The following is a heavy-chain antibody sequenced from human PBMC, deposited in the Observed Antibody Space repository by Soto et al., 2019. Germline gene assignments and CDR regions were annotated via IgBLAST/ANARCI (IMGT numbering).Heavy chain of an antibody. D-gene: IGHD6-13*01. CDR1: GFTFSSYA. V-gene: IGHV3-64D*08. Sequence: GGSLRLSCSASGFTFSSYAMHWVRQAPGKGLEYVSAISSNGVSTYYADSVKGRFTISRDNSKNTLYLQMSSLRAEDTAVYYCVKAKRIIAAAGADYWGQGTLVTVSS. CDR2: ISSNGVST. CDR3: VKAKRIIAAAGADY. J-gene: IGHJ4*02.